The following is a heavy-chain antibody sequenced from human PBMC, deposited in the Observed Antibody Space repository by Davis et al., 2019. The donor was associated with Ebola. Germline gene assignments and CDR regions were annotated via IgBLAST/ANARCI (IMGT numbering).Heavy chain of an antibody. V-gene: IGHV3-74*01. Sequence: HTGGSLRLSCAASGLTFSGSAMHWVRQAPGKGLVWVSRINIDGSSTSYADSVKGRFTISRDNAKNTLYLQLNSLRAEDTAVYYCARGAAPGYSSSGLGDYWGQGTLVTVSS. CDR2: INIDGSST. CDR1: GLTFSGSA. CDR3: ARGAAPGYSSSGLGDY. D-gene: IGHD6-13*01. J-gene: IGHJ4*02.